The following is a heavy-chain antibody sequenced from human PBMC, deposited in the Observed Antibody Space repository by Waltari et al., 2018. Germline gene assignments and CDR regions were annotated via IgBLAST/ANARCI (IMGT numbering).Heavy chain of an antibody. V-gene: IGHV3-43D*03. Sequence: EVQLVESGGVVVQPGGSLRLSCAASGFTFDDYAMHWVRQAPGKGLEWVSLISWDGGSTYYADSVKGRFTISRDNSKNSLYLQMSSLRSEDTAVYYCARGRARFREFAFDYWGQGTLVTVSS. CDR3: ARGRARFREFAFDY. CDR1: GFTFDDYA. D-gene: IGHD3-10*01. CDR2: ISWDGGST. J-gene: IGHJ4*02.